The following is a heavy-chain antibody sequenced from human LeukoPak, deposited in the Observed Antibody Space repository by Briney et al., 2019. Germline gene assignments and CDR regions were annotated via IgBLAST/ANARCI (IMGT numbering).Heavy chain of an antibody. CDR3: AKDSQGYRMAHDS. D-gene: IGHD5-18*01. CDR2: INGSGANA. J-gene: IGHJ4*02. CDR1: GFTFSSCA. V-gene: IGHV3-23*01. Sequence: GGSLRLSCAASGFTFSSCAMNWVRQAPGKGLEGASSINGSGANAYYADSVKGRFTISRDNSKNTLYLQMNSLRAEDTAVYYCAKDSQGYRMAHDSWGQGILVTVSS.